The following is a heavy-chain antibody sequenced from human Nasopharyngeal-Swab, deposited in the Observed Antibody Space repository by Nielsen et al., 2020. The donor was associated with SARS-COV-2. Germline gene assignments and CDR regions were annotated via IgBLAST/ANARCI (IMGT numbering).Heavy chain of an antibody. D-gene: IGHD2-15*01. J-gene: IGHJ5*02. V-gene: IGHV3-30-3*01. CDR2: ISYDGSNK. CDR1: GFTFSSYA. CDR3: ARERVAWIVVVVAGREFDP. Sequence: GESLKISCAASGFTFSSYAMHWVRQAPGKGLEWVAVISYDGSNKYYADSVKGRFTISRDNSKNTLYLQMNSLRAEGTAVYYCARERVAWIVVVVAGREFDPWGQGTLVTVSS.